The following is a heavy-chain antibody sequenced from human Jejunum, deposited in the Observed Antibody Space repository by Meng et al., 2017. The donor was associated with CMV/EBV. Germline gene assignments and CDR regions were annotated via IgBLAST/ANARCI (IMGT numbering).Heavy chain of an antibody. CDR2: IRYDGTNK. CDR1: FRRYG. V-gene: IGHV3-30*02. J-gene: IGHJ5*02. Sequence: FRRYGMHWVRQAPGKGLEWVALIRYDGTNKYYGDSVKGRFTISRDNSKNTLYLQMNSLRPEDTAIYYCAKDLVGYTYSPRGGFDPWGQGTLVTVSS. CDR3: AKDLVGYTYSPRGGFDP. D-gene: IGHD5-12*01.